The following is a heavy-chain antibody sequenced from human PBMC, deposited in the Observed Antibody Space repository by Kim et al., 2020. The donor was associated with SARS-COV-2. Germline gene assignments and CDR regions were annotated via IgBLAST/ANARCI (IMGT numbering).Heavy chain of an antibody. D-gene: IGHD3-10*01. CDR1: GFTFSNYG. CDR3: AKECYVSGSYYIHTYYYGMDA. Sequence: GGSLRLSCAASGFTFSNYGIHWVRQAPGKGLEWVAVISFDGSNKYYADSVKGRFTISRDNSKNMVFLQMNSLRAEDTALYFCAKECYVSGSYYIHTYYYGMDAWGQGTTVTLSS. V-gene: IGHV3-30*18. CDR2: ISFDGSNK. J-gene: IGHJ6*02.